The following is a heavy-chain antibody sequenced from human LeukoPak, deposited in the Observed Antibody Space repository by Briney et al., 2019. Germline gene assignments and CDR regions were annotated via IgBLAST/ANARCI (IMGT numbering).Heavy chain of an antibody. CDR3: ARDFWRRDGYNWVY. CDR2: ISSSSSYI. CDR1: GFTFSTYT. Sequence: PGGSLRLSCAASGFTFSTYTMKWVRQAPGKGLEWVSSISSSSSYIYYADSVKGRFTISRDNAKNSLYLQMNSLRAEDTAVYYCARDFWRRDGYNWVYWGQGTLVTVSS. V-gene: IGHV3-21*01. D-gene: IGHD5-24*01. J-gene: IGHJ4*02.